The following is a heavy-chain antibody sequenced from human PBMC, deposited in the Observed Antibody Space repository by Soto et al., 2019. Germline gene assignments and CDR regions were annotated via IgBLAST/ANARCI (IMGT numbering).Heavy chain of an antibody. J-gene: IGHJ4*02. CDR1: GGSISSYY. CDR3: ARGGGSPDY. V-gene: IGHV4-59*08. Sequence: QVQLQESGPGLVKPSETLSLTCTVSGGSISSYYWSWIRQPPGKGLEWIGYIYYSGSTNYNPSLKSRVTISVDTSKNQFSLKLSSVTAADTALYYCARGGGSPDYWGQGTLVTVSS. D-gene: IGHD1-26*01. CDR2: IYYSGST.